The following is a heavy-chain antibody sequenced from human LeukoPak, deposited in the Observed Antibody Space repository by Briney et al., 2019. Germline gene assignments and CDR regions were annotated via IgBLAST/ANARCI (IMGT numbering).Heavy chain of an antibody. J-gene: IGHJ4*02. CDR2: INSDGSST. CDR1: GFNFSNYW. Sequence: GGSLRLSCAACGFNFSNYWMHWVRQAPGKGLVWVSRINSDGSSTSYADSVKGRFTISRDNAKNSLYLQMNSLRAEDTAVYYCARVSPPLYCSSTSCYYTSFDYWGQGTLVTVSS. V-gene: IGHV3-74*01. D-gene: IGHD2-2*01. CDR3: ARVSPPLYCSSTSCYYTSFDY.